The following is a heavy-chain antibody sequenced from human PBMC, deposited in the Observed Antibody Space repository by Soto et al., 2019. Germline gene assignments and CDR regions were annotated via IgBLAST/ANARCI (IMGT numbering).Heavy chain of an antibody. V-gene: IGHV3-7*01. CDR3: AIDFSPADGDLFYDAFDI. CDR2: IRKDGCVI. J-gene: IGHJ3*02. CDR1: GFTFSTSW. D-gene: IGHD2-2*01. Sequence: EVQLVESGGDLVQPGGSLRLSCAASGFTFSTSWMTWVRQAPGTGLEWVANIRKDGCVIHYGDSGKGRFPICRDKAKNSQYLEMTNPTGDDTAVYFCAIDFSPADGDLFYDAFDIWGKGTVVTVSS.